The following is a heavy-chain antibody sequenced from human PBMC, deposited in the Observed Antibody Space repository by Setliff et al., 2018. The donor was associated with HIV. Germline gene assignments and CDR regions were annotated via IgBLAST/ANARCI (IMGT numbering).Heavy chain of an antibody. D-gene: IGHD3-3*01. CDR1: GGSFSAYH. Sequence: TLSLTCAVYGGSFSAYHWSWIRQTPGKGLEWLGEINHSGSTAYNLALERRVSMSIDTSKNQFSLKLTSVTAADTAIYYCARGRDYTGSWFRPFYLDFWGHGNLVTVSS. CDR2: INHSGST. J-gene: IGHJ4*01. V-gene: IGHV4-34*01. CDR3: ARGRDYTGSWFRPFYLDF.